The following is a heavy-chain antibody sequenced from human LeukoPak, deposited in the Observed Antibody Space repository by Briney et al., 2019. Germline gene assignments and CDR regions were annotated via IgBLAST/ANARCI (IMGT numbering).Heavy chain of an antibody. CDR2: IKQDGSEK. V-gene: IGHV3-7*01. D-gene: IGHD3-3*01. Sequence: GGSLRLSCAASGFTFRSYWMSWVRQAPGKGLEWVANIKQDGSEKYYVDSVKGRFTISRDNAENSLYLQMNSLRAEDTAVYYCARVGYDFWSGYQNWFDPWGQGTLVTVSS. CDR3: ARVGYDFWSGYQNWFDP. J-gene: IGHJ5*02. CDR1: GFTFRSYW.